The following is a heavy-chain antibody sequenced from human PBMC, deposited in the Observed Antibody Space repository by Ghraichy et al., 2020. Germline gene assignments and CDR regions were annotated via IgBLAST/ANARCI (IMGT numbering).Heavy chain of an antibody. J-gene: IGHJ3*02. CDR1: GFTFSTYS. D-gene: IGHD3-22*01. V-gene: IGHV3-21*01. CDR2: ISSSSRYK. Sequence: GGSLRLSCAASGFTFSTYSMNWVRQAPGKGLEWVSSISSSSRYKYYADSVKGRFTISRDNAKNSLYLQMNSLRAEDTAVYYCARDGGEMSYYDSSGSIDAFDIWGQGTMVTVSS. CDR3: ARDGGEMSYYDSSGSIDAFDI.